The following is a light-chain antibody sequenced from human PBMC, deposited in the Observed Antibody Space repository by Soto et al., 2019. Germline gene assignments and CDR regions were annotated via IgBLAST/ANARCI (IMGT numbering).Light chain of an antibody. CDR1: SSDVGGYNY. CDR2: DVS. J-gene: IGLJ1*01. CDR3: SSYTSSSTLLYV. Sequence: QSALTQPASVSGSSGQSITSSCTGTSSDVGGYNYVSWYQQHPGKAPKLMIYDVSNRPSGVSNRFSGSKSGNTASLTISGLQAEDEADYYCSSYTSSSTLLYVFGTGTKLTVL. V-gene: IGLV2-14*01.